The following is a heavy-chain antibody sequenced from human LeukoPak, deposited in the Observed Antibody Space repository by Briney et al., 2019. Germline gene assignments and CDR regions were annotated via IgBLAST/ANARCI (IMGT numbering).Heavy chain of an antibody. CDR1: GFSFSSYW. CDR2: IQQDGSGK. J-gene: IGHJ4*02. CDR3: VRDCYGSSDY. D-gene: IGHD3-10*01. Sequence: GGSLRLSCEASGFSFSSYWMIWVRQAPGKGLEWVGNIQQDGSGKEYVDAVKGRFTISRDNTKNSLYLQMNSLRAEDTAVYFCVRDCYGSSDYWGQGTLVTVSS. V-gene: IGHV3-7*01.